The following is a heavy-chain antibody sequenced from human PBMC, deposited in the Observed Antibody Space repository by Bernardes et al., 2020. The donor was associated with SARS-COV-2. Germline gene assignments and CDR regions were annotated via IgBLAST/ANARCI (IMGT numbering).Heavy chain of an antibody. J-gene: IGHJ4*01. D-gene: IGHD3-9*01. CDR2: IHYGGST. Sequence: SETLSLTCTVSGGAISSISYYWGWIRQPPGKGLEWIGSIHYGGSTYYNPSLKSRVTLSVDSSKNQFSLKLTSVTATDSSIYYCARHPGSRYFDSSVRKIVGLNIDYWGHGILVTVSS. CDR1: GGAISSISYY. V-gene: IGHV4-39*01. CDR3: ARHPGSRYFDSSVRKIVGLNIDY.